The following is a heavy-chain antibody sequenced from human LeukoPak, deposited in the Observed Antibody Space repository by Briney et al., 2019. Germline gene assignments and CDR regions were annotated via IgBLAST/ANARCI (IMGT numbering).Heavy chain of an antibody. Sequence: PGGSLRLSCAASGFSFSSYPMHWVRQAPGKGLEYVSVIGSNGDGIYYANSVKGRFTISRDNSKNTLYLQMGSLRTEDMAVYYCAGSDTIGYSPREWDYWYFDLWGRGTLVTVSS. V-gene: IGHV3-64*01. CDR2: IGSNGDGI. CDR1: GFSFSSYP. CDR3: AGSDTIGYSPREWDYWYFDL. J-gene: IGHJ2*01. D-gene: IGHD3-22*01.